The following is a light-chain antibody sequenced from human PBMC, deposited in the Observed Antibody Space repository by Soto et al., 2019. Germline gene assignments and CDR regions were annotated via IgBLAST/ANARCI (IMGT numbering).Light chain of an antibody. CDR2: GAS. J-gene: IGKJ1*01. Sequence: IQMTQSPSTRSSSLGDTVTITCRASQSINIWMAWYQQKQGKAPNLLIYGASSLESGVPSRFSGSGSGTEGTITINSLQTEDGATYHCEQYESYPWTFGQGTKVDVK. CDR1: QSINIW. V-gene: IGKV1-5*01. CDR3: EQYESYPWT.